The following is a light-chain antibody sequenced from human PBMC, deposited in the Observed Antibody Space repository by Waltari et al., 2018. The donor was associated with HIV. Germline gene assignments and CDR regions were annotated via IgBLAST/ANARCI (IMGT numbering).Light chain of an antibody. V-gene: IGLV2-18*02. CDR1: DIDIGIYAY. CDR2: TAN. Sequence: QSALTQPASVSGSPGQSVTISCIGSDIDIGIYAYISWYHHPPNRAPRLVVFTANSRPAGSPVRFARSKSGNTASLTISGLQADDEGVYYCSSYVTGGSLLFGGGTQVTVL. CDR3: SSYVTGGSLL. J-gene: IGLJ3*02.